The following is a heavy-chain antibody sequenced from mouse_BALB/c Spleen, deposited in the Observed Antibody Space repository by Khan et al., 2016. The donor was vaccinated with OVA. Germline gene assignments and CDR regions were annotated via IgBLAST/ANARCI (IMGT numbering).Heavy chain of an antibody. CDR3: ARWTFDY. V-gene: IGHV1S135*01. Sequence: VQLKQSGPELMKPGASVNISCKASGYSFTTYYIHWVKQSRGKSLEWIGYIDPFSTGTDFNQKFKGQATLTVDKSSNAAYMHLSSLTSEDAAVYYYARWTFDYWGQGTLVTVSA. CDR1: GYSFTTYY. J-gene: IGHJ3*01. CDR2: IDPFSTGT.